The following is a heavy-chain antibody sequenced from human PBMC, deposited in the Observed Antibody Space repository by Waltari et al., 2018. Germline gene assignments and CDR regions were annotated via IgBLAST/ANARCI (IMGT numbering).Heavy chain of an antibody. V-gene: IGHV4-39*01. Sequence: QLQLQESGPGLVKPSETLSLTCTVSGGSISSSSYYWGWIRHPPGKGLEWIGSIYYSGSTYYNPSLKGRVTISVDTSKNQFSLKLSSVTAADKAVYYCARMPSPYIIAAHFDYWGQGTLVTVSS. J-gene: IGHJ4*02. CDR2: IYYSGST. D-gene: IGHD6-6*01. CDR3: ARMPSPYIIAAHFDY. CDR1: GGSISSSSYY.